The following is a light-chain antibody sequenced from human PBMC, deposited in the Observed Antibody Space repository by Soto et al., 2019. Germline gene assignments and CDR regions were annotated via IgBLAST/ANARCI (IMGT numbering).Light chain of an antibody. J-gene: IGKJ3*01. CDR2: GAS. CDR1: QSVSSRY. CDR3: QQYGSSPIFT. Sequence: EIELTQSPGTLSVSPGERATLSCRASQSVSSRYLAWYQQKPGPAHRLLIYGASSRVTGLPDRFSGSGSWTDLTLTISRREPADFAVYYCQQYGSSPIFTFGPGTKVDI. V-gene: IGKV3-20*01.